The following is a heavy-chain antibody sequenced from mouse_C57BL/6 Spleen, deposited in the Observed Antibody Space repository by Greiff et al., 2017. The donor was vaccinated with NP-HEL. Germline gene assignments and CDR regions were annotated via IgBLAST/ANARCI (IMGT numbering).Heavy chain of an antibody. Sequence: EVQGVESGGDLVKPGGSLKLSCAASGFTFSSYGMSWVRQTPDKRLEWVATISSGGSYTYYPDSVKGRFTISRDNAKNTLYLQMSSLKSEDTAMYYCARARDYDPYYFDYWGQGTTLTVSS. V-gene: IGHV5-6*01. CDR2: ISSGGSYT. D-gene: IGHD2-4*01. J-gene: IGHJ2*01. CDR3: ARARDYDPYYFDY. CDR1: GFTFSSYG.